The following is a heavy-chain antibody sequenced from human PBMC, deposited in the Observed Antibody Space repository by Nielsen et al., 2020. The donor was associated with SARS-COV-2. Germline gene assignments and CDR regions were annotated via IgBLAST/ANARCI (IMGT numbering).Heavy chain of an antibody. CDR3: AREGLNAFDI. D-gene: IGHD2-21*01. J-gene: IGHJ3*02. Sequence: GESLKISCAASGFTFSSYGMHWVRQAPGKGLEWVAVISYDGSNKYYADSVKGRFTISRDNSKNTLYLQMNSLRAEDTAVYYCAREGLNAFDIWGQGTMVTVSS. CDR1: GFTFSSYG. CDR2: ISYDGSNK. V-gene: IGHV3-30*03.